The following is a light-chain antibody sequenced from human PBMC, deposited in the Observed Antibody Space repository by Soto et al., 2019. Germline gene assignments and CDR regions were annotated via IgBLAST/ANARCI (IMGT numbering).Light chain of an antibody. Sequence: DIQMTQSPSTLSASVGDRVTITCRASQSISSWLAWYQQKPGKAPKLLIYDASSLESGVPSRFSGSGSGTEFTITISSLQPDDFATYYGQQYNSYWTFGQGTKVEIK. V-gene: IGKV1-5*01. CDR1: QSISSW. CDR2: DAS. J-gene: IGKJ1*01. CDR3: QQYNSYWT.